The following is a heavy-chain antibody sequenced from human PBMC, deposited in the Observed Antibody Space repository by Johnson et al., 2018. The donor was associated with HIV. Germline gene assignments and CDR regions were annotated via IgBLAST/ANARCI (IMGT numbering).Heavy chain of an antibody. CDR2: IRNDGINK. V-gene: IGHV3-30*02. Sequence: QVQLVESGGGVVQPGGSLRLSCAASAFTFSSYGMHWVRQAPGKGLEWVAFIRNDGINKYYADSVKGRFTISRDNSKNTLYLQMNSLRAEDTAVYYCARGIAVAGTWDDAFDIWGQGTMVTVSS. D-gene: IGHD6-19*01. CDR3: ARGIAVAGTWDDAFDI. J-gene: IGHJ3*02. CDR1: AFTFSSYG.